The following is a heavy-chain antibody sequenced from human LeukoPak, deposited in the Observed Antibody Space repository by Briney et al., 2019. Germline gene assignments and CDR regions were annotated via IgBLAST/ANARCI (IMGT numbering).Heavy chain of an antibody. CDR2: IIPIFGTA. CDR3: AEGDVHYYGSSRLENWFDP. Sequence: SVKVSCKASGGTFSSYAISWVRQAPGQGLEWMGGIIPIFGTANYAQKFQGRVTITADESTSTAYMELSSLRSEDTAVYYCAEGDVHYYGSSRLENWFDPWGQGTLVTVSS. J-gene: IGHJ5*02. CDR1: GGTFSSYA. V-gene: IGHV1-69*13. D-gene: IGHD3-10*01.